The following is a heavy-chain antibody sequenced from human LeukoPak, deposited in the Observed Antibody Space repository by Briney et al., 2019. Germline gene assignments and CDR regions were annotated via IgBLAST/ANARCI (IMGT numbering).Heavy chain of an antibody. CDR3: ARIDRAVAGTIEY. D-gene: IGHD6-19*01. J-gene: IGHJ4*02. CDR2: TYYSGST. Sequence: SSETLSLTCTVSGGSISSYFWSWIRQPPGKGLEWIGYTYYSGSTNYNPSLKSRVPMSVDTPKNQFSLKLSSVTAADTAVYYCARIDRAVAGTIEYWRQGTLVTVSS. CDR1: GGSISSYF. V-gene: IGHV4-59*08.